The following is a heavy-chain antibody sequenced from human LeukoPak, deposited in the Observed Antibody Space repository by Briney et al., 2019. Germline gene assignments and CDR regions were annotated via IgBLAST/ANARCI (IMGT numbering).Heavy chain of an antibody. CDR3: ARGAATGYYYYGMDV. Sequence: ASGKVSCKASGYTFTSYGISWVRQAPGQGLEWMGWISAYNGNTNYAQKLQGRVTMTTDTSTSTAYMELRSLRSDDTAVYYCARGAATGYYYYGMDVWGQGTTVTVSS. J-gene: IGHJ6*02. CDR1: GYTFTSYG. D-gene: IGHD3-10*01. CDR2: ISAYNGNT. V-gene: IGHV1-18*01.